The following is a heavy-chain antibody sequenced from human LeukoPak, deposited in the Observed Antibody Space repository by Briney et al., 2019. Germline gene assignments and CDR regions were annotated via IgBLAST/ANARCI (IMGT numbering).Heavy chain of an antibody. CDR3: ASQTYYDYVWKS. J-gene: IGHJ4*02. D-gene: IGHD3-16*01. Sequence: PSETLSLTCAVYGGSFSGYYWSWIRQPPGKGLEWIGEINHSGSTNYNPSLKSRVTISVDTSKNQFSLKLSSVTAADTAVYYCASQTYYDYVWKSWGQGTLVTVSS. V-gene: IGHV4-34*01. CDR2: INHSGST. CDR1: GGSFSGYY.